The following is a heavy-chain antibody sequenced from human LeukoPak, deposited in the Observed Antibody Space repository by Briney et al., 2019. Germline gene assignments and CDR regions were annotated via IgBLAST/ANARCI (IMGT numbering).Heavy chain of an antibody. CDR1: GYTFTSYG. Sequence: ASVKVTCKASGYTFTSYGISWVRQAPGQGLEWMGWISAYNGNTNYAQRLQGRVTMTTDTSTSTAYMELRSLRSDDTAVYYCARASVSSGYSVYWGQGTLVTVSS. V-gene: IGHV1-18*01. CDR2: ISAYNGNT. CDR3: ARASVSSGYSVY. D-gene: IGHD3-22*01. J-gene: IGHJ4*02.